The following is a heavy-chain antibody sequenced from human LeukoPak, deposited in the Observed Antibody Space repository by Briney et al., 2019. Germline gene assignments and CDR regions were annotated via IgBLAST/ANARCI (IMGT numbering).Heavy chain of an antibody. CDR1: GSTVSSNY. CDR3: ARESWNDSPYFDY. V-gene: IGHV3-53*01. J-gene: IGHJ4*02. Sequence: GGSLRLSCAASGSTVSSNYMSWVRQAPGKGLEWVSVIYSGGSTYYADSVKGRFTISRDNSKNTLSLQMNSLRAEDTAVYYYARESWNDSPYFDYWGQGTLVTVSS. CDR2: IYSGGST. D-gene: IGHD1-1*01.